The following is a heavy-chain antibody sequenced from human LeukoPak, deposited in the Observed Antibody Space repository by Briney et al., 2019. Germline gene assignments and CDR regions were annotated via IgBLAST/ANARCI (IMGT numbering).Heavy chain of an antibody. V-gene: IGHV5-51*01. CDR2: IYPGYSDT. D-gene: IGHD6-13*01. Sequence: GESLKISFKVSGYRFTNNWIGWGRPVPGKGLGWMGIIYPGYSDTRYSPSFQGQVTFSVDTSTSTVYLQWSSLKASDTAIYYCARFALSSSLDYWGQGTLVTVSP. CDR3: ARFALSSSLDY. J-gene: IGHJ4*02. CDR1: GYRFTNNW.